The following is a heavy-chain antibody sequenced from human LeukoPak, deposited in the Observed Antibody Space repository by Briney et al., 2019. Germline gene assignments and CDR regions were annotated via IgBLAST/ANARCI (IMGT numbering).Heavy chain of an antibody. D-gene: IGHD3-10*01. J-gene: IGHJ3*02. V-gene: IGHV4-30-2*01. Sequence: YIYHSGSPYYNPSLKSRVTISVDRSKNQFSLKLSSVTAADTAVYYCARSYGSGSYAFDIWGQGTMVTVSS. CDR3: ARSYGSGSYAFDI. CDR2: IYHSGSP.